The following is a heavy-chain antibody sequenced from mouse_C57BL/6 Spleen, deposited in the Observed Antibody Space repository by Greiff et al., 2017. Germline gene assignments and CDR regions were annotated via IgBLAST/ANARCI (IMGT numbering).Heavy chain of an antibody. CDR2: IYPRDGST. CDR1: GYTFTSYD. Sequence: QFQLQPSGPELVKPGASVKLSCKASGYTFTSYDINGVKQRPGQGLEWIGWIYPRDGSTKYNEKFKGKATLTVETASSSSYMELHSLTSEDSAVYVCARGSITTVVASFDYWGQGTTLTVSS. V-gene: IGHV1-85*01. D-gene: IGHD1-1*01. CDR3: ARGSITTVVASFDY. J-gene: IGHJ2*01.